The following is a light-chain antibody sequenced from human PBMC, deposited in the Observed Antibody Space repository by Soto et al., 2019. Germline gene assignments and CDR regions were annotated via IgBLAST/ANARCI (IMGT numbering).Light chain of an antibody. CDR2: GVS. CDR1: SSDVGAYKY. Sequence: QSVLTQPASVSGSAGQSITISCTGTSSDVGAYKYVSWYQQHPGKVPKLIIYGVSNRPSGVSNRFSGSKSGNTAFLTISGLQPEDEADYYCSSFTGTTTLEVFGTGTKVTVL. CDR3: SSFTGTTTLEV. J-gene: IGLJ1*01. V-gene: IGLV2-14*03.